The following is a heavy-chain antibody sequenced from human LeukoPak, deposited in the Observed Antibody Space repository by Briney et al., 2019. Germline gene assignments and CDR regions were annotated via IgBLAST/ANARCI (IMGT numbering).Heavy chain of an antibody. V-gene: IGHV3-23*01. CDR3: AKDWGYCSSSSCSRSTFDY. J-gene: IGHJ4*02. CDR2: ISGSGGST. CDR1: GFTFSSYA. Sequence: GGSLRLSCAASGFTFSSYAMSWVRQAPGKGLEWVSAISGSGGSTYYADSAKGRFTISRDNSKNTLYLQMNSLRAEDTAVYYCAKDWGYCSSSSCSRSTFDYWGQGTLVTVSS. D-gene: IGHD2-2*01.